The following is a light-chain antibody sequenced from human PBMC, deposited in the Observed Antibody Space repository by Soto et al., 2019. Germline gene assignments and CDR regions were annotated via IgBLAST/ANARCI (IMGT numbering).Light chain of an antibody. CDR1: QSVSNN. V-gene: IGKV3-15*01. Sequence: EIVMTQSPATLSVSPGEKATLSCRASQSVSNNLAWYQQKPGQAPRLLIYFASTRATGIPARFSGSGSGTEFTLTISSLESEDFAVYKWPLTFGGGTKVETK. CDR3: PLT. CDR2: FAS. J-gene: IGKJ4*01.